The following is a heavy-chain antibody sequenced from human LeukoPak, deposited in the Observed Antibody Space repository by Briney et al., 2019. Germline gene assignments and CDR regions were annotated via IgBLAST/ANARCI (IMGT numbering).Heavy chain of an antibody. CDR3: ARGEAIVVVVAATRKNYFDY. J-gene: IGHJ4*02. V-gene: IGHV4-34*01. D-gene: IGHD2-15*01. Sequence: SETLSLTCAVCGGSFSGYYWSWIRQPPGKGLEWIGEINHSGSTNYNPSLKSRVTISVDTSKNQFSLKLSSVTAADTAVYYCARGEAIVVVVAATRKNYFDYWGQGTLVTVSS. CDR1: GGSFSGYY. CDR2: INHSGST.